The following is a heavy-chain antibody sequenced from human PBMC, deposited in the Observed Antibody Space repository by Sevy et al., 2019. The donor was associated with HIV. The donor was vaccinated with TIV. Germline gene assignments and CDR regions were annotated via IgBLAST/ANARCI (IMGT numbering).Heavy chain of an antibody. CDR3: AKEELSGFY. Sequence: GGSLRLSCAASEFIFISYAMSWVRQAPGKGLEWVSSISGSGGSTYYADSVKGRFTVSRDNSKNMLYLQMNSLIAEDTAVYYCAKEELSGFYWGQGTLVTVSS. CDR1: EFIFISYA. D-gene: IGHD6-19*01. J-gene: IGHJ4*02. V-gene: IGHV3-23*01. CDR2: ISGSGGST.